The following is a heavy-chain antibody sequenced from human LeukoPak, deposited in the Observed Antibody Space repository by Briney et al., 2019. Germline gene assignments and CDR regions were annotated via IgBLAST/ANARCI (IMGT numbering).Heavy chain of an antibody. J-gene: IGHJ4*02. CDR1: GGYISSYY. D-gene: IGHD5-12*01. V-gene: IGHV4-59*08. Sequence: SETLSLTCTVSGGYISSYYWSWIRQPPGKGLEWIGYIYYSGSTNYNPSLKSRVTISVDTSKNQFSLKLSSVTAADTAVYYCARQVWLRRGAFDYWGQGTLVTVSS. CDR3: ARQVWLRRGAFDY. CDR2: IYYSGST.